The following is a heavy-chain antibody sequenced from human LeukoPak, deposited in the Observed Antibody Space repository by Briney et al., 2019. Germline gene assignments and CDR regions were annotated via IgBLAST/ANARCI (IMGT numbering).Heavy chain of an antibody. D-gene: IGHD6-25*01. V-gene: IGHV4-39*07. Sequence: SETLSLTCTVSGGSISSSSYYWGWIRQPPGKGLEWIGSIYYSGSTYYNPSLKSRVTISVDTSKNQFSLKLSSVTAADTAVYYCARVAAGGHLPDYWGQGTLVTVSS. CDR1: GGSISSSSYY. CDR2: IYYSGST. CDR3: ARVAAGGHLPDY. J-gene: IGHJ4*02.